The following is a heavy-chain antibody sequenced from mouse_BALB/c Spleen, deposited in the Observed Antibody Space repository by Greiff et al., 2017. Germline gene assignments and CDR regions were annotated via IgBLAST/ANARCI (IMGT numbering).Heavy chain of an antibody. Sequence: DVMLVESGGGLVQPGGSMKLSCVASGFTFSNYWMNWVRQSPEKGLEWVAEIRLKSNNYATHYAESVKGRFTISRDDSKSNVYLQMNNLRAEDTGIYDCTRHYYGSSYAMDYWGQGTSVTVSS. D-gene: IGHD1-1*01. J-gene: IGHJ4*01. V-gene: IGHV6-6*02. CDR1: GFTFSNYW. CDR3: TRHYYGSSYAMDY. CDR2: IRLKSNNYAT.